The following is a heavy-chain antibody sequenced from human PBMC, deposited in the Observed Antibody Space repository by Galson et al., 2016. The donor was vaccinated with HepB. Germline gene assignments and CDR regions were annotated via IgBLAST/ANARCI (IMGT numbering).Heavy chain of an antibody. CDR2: ISGSGGNT. V-gene: IGHV3-23*01. Sequence: SLRLSCAASTFTFRSYAMNWVRRAPGKGLEWVSGISGSGGNTYYADSVKGRFTISRDNSKNTLYLQMNSLRAEDTALYYCAKGGQWFGPMRSAFDIWGQGTMVTVSS. CDR3: AKGGQWFGPMRSAFDI. J-gene: IGHJ3*02. D-gene: IGHD3-10*01. CDR1: TFTFRSYA.